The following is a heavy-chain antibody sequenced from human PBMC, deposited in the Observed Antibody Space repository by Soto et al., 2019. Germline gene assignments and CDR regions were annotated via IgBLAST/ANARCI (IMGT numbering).Heavy chain of an antibody. CDR2: INPNTGGT. J-gene: IGHJ4*02. CDR3: EKDDFTDRGDDYFDY. CDR1: GYTFTGYY. V-gene: IGHV1-2*02. Sequence: ASVKVSCTASGYTFTGYYMNWVRHAPGQGLEWMGWINPNTGGTKYAQKFQGRVTMTRDTSISTAYMELNSLRFEDTAVYYCEKDDFTDRGDDYFDYWGPGTLVTVSS. D-gene: IGHD2-21*02.